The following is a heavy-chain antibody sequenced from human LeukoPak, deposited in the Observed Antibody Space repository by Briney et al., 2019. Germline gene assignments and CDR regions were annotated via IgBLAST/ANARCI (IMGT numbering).Heavy chain of an antibody. CDR1: GFTFNNYA. Sequence: PGGSLRLSCAASGFTFNNYAMSWVRQAPGKGLEWVSAISGSGDSTYYADSVKGRFTISRDNSKRTLYLQMNSLRAEDTALYYCARGKQWLTYWGQGTLVTVSS. D-gene: IGHD6-19*01. CDR2: ISGSGDST. V-gene: IGHV3-23*01. CDR3: ARGKQWLTY. J-gene: IGHJ4*02.